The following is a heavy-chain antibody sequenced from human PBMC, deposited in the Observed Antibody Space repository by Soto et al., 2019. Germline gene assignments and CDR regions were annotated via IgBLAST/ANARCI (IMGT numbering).Heavy chain of an antibody. Sequence: SETLSLTCTVSGGSISSYYWSWIRQPPGKGLEWIGYIYYSGSTNYNPSLKSRVTISVDTSKNQFSLKLNSMTAADTAVYYCGRNNYGSGSKYFDYWAQETLVTVSS. D-gene: IGHD3-10*01. CDR2: IYYSGST. CDR1: GGSISSYY. J-gene: IGHJ4*02. CDR3: GRNNYGSGSKYFDY. V-gene: IGHV4-59*08.